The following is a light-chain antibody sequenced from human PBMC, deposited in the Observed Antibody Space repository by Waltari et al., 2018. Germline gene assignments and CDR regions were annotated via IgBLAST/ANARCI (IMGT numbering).Light chain of an antibody. J-gene: IGKJ4*01. CDR3: QQYNKWPPLT. CDR2: GAS. V-gene: IGKV3-15*01. CDR1: QNIHDN. Sequence: EVLMTQSPATLSVSPGERVTPSCRASQNIHDNLAWYQQKPGQAPRLLIYGASTRATAIPARFRGSGSGTEFTLTISSLQSEDFAVYYCQQYNKWPPLTFGGGTKVEIK.